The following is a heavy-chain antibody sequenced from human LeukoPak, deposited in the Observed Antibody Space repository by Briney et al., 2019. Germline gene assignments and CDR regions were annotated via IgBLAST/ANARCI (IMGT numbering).Heavy chain of an antibody. V-gene: IGHV4-31*03. D-gene: IGHD3-16*01. CDR1: GGSISSGTYY. J-gene: IGHJ3*02. CDR3: ARDPWGGMITFGGAVTVLDAFDI. Sequence: PSQTLSLTCTVSGGSISSGTYYWSWIRQHPGKGLEWIGYIYNSGSTYYNPSLKSRVIISVDTSKNQFSLKLSSVTAADTAVYYCARDPWGGMITFGGAVTVLDAFDIWGQGTMVTVSS. CDR2: IYNSGST.